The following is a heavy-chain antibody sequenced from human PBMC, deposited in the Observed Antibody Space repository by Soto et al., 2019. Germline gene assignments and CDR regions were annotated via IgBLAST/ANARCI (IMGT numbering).Heavy chain of an antibody. V-gene: IGHV3-33*01. CDR2: IWYDGSNT. CDR1: GFIFSSYG. Sequence: QVQLVESGGGVVQPGRSLTLSCAASGFIFSSYGMHWVRQAPGKGLQWVAVIWYDGSNTYYADSVKGRFTISRDNSKNTLYRQRNSLRAEDTAVYYCARGLRAAAGRDYFQYWGQGTLVTVSS. D-gene: IGHD6-13*01. J-gene: IGHJ1*01. CDR3: ARGLRAAAGRDYFQY.